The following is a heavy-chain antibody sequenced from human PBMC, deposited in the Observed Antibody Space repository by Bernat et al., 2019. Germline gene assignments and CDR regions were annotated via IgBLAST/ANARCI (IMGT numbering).Heavy chain of an antibody. Sequence: QVQLVQSGADVKQPGSSVKVSCTASGFTFSSYAISWVRQAPGQGLEWMGGIIAIVGTAYYAQNFKGRVTITADKSTSTAYMQLSSLRAEDTAVYYCARAVSRGGWEIMGVRGWWFDLWGRGTLVTVSS. CDR1: GFTFSSYA. D-gene: IGHD3-3*01. J-gene: IGHJ2*01. CDR3: ARAVSRGGWEIMGVRGWWFDL. V-gene: IGHV1-69*06. CDR2: IIAIVGTA.